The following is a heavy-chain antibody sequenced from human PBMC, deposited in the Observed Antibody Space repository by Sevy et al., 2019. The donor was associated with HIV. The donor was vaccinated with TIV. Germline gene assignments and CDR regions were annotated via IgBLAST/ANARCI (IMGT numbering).Heavy chain of an antibody. Sequence: GGSLRLSCAASGFTFSTYGLHWVRQAPGKGLEWVAFIRFDGSDKYYTDSVKGRFTISRDNSKNTLYLQMNSLSPEDTAVYHCAKGDSRSSADADAFDIWGQGTMVTVSS. D-gene: IGHD6-6*01. CDR1: GFTFSTYG. V-gene: IGHV3-30*02. CDR2: IRFDGSDK. J-gene: IGHJ3*02. CDR3: AKGDSRSSADADAFDI.